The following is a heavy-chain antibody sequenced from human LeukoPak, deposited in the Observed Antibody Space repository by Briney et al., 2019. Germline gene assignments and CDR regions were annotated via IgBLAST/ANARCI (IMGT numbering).Heavy chain of an antibody. CDR3: ARDDSSGYDY. CDR1: GYSFTNYW. Sequence: GESLKISCKGPGYSFTNYWISWVRQMPGKGLEWMGRIDPSDSYTNYSPSFQGHVTISTDKSISTAYLQWSSLKASDTAMYYCARDDSSGYDYWGQGTLVTVSS. D-gene: IGHD3-22*01. J-gene: IGHJ4*02. CDR2: IDPSDSYT. V-gene: IGHV5-10-1*01.